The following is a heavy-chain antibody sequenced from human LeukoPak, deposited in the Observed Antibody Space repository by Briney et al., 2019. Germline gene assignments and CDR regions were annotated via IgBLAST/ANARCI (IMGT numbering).Heavy chain of an antibody. J-gene: IGHJ6*03. CDR2: ISGSDDRT. CDR3: SKGWALGSYHYMEV. Sequence: PGGSLRLSCVASGFTFSGYAMFWVRQTPRKGLEWVSGISGSDDRTYYADSLEGRFTISRDNKKNTLSLQMNSLTVENTAIYYSSKGWALGSYHYMEVWGKGTTVTVSS. V-gene: IGHV3-23*01. CDR1: GFTFSGYA. D-gene: IGHD1-26*01.